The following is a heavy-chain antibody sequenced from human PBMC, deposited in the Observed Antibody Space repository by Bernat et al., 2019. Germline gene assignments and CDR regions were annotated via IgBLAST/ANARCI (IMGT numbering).Heavy chain of an antibody. V-gene: IGHV3-72*01. J-gene: IGHJ3*02. CDR3: ARSFGGVIGDAFDI. Sequence: EVQLVESGGGLVQPGGSLRLSCAASGFTFSDHYMDWARQAPGKGLEWVGRIRNKPNRYTTEYAASVKGRFTISRDDSTNTLYLQMNSLKTEDTAVYYCARSFGGVIGDAFDIWGQGTMVTVSS. D-gene: IGHD3-16*01. CDR1: GFTFSDHY. CDR2: IRNKPNRYTT.